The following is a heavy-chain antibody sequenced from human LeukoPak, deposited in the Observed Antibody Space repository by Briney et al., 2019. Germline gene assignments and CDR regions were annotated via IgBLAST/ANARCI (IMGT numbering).Heavy chain of an antibody. Sequence: SETLSLTCTVSGGSISSYYWSWIRQPPGKGLEWIGYIYYSGSTNYNPSLKSRVTISVDTSKNQFSLKLSSVTAADTAVYYCARSRLPSDDDFWSGYLDYWGQGTLVTVSS. CDR2: IYYSGST. V-gene: IGHV4-59*01. CDR1: GGSISSYY. CDR3: ARSRLPSDDDFWSGYLDY. D-gene: IGHD3-3*01. J-gene: IGHJ4*02.